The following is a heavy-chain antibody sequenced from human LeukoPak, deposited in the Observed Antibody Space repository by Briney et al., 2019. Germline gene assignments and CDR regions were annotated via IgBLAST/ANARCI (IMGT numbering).Heavy chain of an antibody. CDR1: GFTFSSYS. CDR3: ARDLGTVRVNHY. Sequence: GGSLRLSCAASGFTFSSYSMNWVRQAPGKGLEWVSFISTSSSYIYYADSVKGRFTISRDNAKKSLYLQMNSLRAEDTAVYYCARDLGTVRVNHYWGQGTLVTVSS. V-gene: IGHV3-21*01. CDR2: ISTSSSYI. J-gene: IGHJ4*02. D-gene: IGHD4-17*01.